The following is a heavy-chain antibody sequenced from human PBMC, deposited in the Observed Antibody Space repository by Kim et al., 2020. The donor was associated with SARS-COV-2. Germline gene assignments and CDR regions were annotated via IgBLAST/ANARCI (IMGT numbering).Heavy chain of an antibody. CDR3: ARVIDAGTYYNVYYYGMDV. V-gene: IGHV3-23*01. J-gene: IGHJ6*02. CDR2: ISGRDTST. Sequence: GGSLRLSCVASGFTFSTYAMSWVRQAPGKGLEGVSHISGRDTSTKYADSVKGRVTISRDNSKNTLFLQMNSLRAEDTAVYYCARVIDAGTYYNVYYYGMDVWGRGTTVTVSS. CDR1: GFTFSTYA. D-gene: IGHD3-10*01.